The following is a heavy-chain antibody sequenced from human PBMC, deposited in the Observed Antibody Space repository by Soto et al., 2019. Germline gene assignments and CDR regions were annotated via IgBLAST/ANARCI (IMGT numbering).Heavy chain of an antibody. V-gene: IGHV3-33*01. Sequence: QVQLVESGGGVVQPGRSLRLSCAASGFTFSSYGMHWVRQAPGKGLEWVAVIWYDGSNKYYADSMKGRFTISRDNSKNTLYLEMHSLRAEDRAVYYCARDGYGSGSYYIDYWGQGTLVTVSS. D-gene: IGHD3-10*01. J-gene: IGHJ4*02. CDR2: IWYDGSNK. CDR3: ARDGYGSGSYYIDY. CDR1: GFTFSSYG.